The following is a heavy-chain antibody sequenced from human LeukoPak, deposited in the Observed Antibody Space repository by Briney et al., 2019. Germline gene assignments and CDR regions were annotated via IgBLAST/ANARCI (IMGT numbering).Heavy chain of an antibody. CDR1: GITLSIYA. V-gene: IGHV3-23*01. J-gene: IGHJ4*02. Sequence: GGSLRLSCAASGITLSIYAMSWVRQAPGKGLDWFAGIIDRGGSTNYGDSVKGRFTISRDNPKNTLYLQMNSLRAEDTAVYFCAKRGIVIRAVLIVGFHKEAYYFDYWGQGALVTVSS. CDR3: AKRGIVIRAVLIVGFHKEAYYFDY. D-gene: IGHD3-10*01. CDR2: IIDRGGST.